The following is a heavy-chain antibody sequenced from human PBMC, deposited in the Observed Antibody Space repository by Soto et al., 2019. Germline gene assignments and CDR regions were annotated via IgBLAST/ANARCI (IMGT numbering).Heavy chain of an antibody. J-gene: IGHJ4*02. CDR2: INTDGSVA. CDR3: ARHACGSCSGGSNSPIDY. Sequence: PGGSLRLSCAASGLTFRSYWMHWVRQAPGKGLVWVSRINTDGSVAMYVDSVKGRFTISRDNAKNTLYLHMNSLRAEDTAVYYCARHACGSCSGGSNSPIDYWGQGTPVTVSS. V-gene: IGHV3-74*03. D-gene: IGHD2-15*01. CDR1: GLTFRSYW.